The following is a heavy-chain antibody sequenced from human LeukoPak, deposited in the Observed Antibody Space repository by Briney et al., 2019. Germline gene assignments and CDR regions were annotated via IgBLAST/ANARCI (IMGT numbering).Heavy chain of an antibody. V-gene: IGHV4-39*01. CDR2: IYYSGST. CDR1: GGSITSSSYY. J-gene: IGHJ6*02. D-gene: IGHD2-2*02. CDR3: ARILYVSYYYYGMDV. Sequence: KASETLSLTCTVSGGSITSSSYYWGWIRQPPGKGLEWIGSIYYSGSTYYNPSLKSRVTISVDTSKNQFSLKLGSVTAADTAVYYCARILYVSYYYYGMDVWGQGTTVTVSS.